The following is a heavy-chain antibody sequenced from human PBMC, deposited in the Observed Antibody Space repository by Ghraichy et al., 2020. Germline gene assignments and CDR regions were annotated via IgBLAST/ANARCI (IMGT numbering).Heavy chain of an antibody. V-gene: IGHV3-9*01. CDR1: GFTFDDSA. D-gene: IGHD6-19*01. CDR2: ISWNSGSI. CDR3: AKDTEAVAGKGRWYFDL. J-gene: IGHJ2*01. Sequence: GGSLRLSCAASGFTFDDSAMHWVRQAPGKGLEWVSGISWNSGSIGYADSVKGRFTISRDNAKNSLYLQMNSLRAEDTALYYCAKDTEAVAGKGRWYFDLWGRGTLVTVSS.